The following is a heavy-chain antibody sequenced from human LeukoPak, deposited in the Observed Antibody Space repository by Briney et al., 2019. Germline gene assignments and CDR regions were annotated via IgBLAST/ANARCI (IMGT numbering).Heavy chain of an antibody. V-gene: IGHV3-11*04. CDR2: ISSSGSTI. CDR1: GFTFSDYY. CDR3: ARDSIAAAGRDYYYYYMDV. J-gene: IGHJ6*03. D-gene: IGHD6-13*01. Sequence: PGGSLRLSCAASGFTFSDYYMSWIRQAPGKGLEWVSYISSSGSTIYYADSVKGRFTISRDNAKNSLYLQMNSLRAEDTAVYYCARDSIAAAGRDYYYYYMDVWGKGTTVTISS.